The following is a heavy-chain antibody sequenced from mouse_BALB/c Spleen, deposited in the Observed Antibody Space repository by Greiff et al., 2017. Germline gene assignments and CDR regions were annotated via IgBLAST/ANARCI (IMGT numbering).Heavy chain of an antibody. CDR2: IYPGDGDT. CDR1: GYAFSSSW. J-gene: IGHJ4*01. V-gene: IGHV1-82*01. Sequence: QVQLQQSGPELVKPGASVKISCKASGYAFSSSWMNWVKQRPGQGLEWIGRIYPGDGDTNYNGKFKGKATLTADKSSSTAYMQLSSLNSVDSAVYFCARGSFYRGAMDYWGQGTSGTVSS. CDR3: ARGSFYRGAMDY. D-gene: IGHD6-1*01.